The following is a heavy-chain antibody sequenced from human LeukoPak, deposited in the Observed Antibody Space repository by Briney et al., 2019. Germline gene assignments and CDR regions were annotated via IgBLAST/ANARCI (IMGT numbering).Heavy chain of an antibody. CDR3: ARVPVDYGGNPPRYYYSYGMDV. CDR2: IYHSGST. J-gene: IGHJ6*02. V-gene: IGHV4-59*12. CDR1: GGSISGDH. Sequence: SETLSLTCTVSGGSISGDHWNWIRQPPGKGLEWIGEIYHSGSTNYNPSLKSRVTISVDKSKNQFSLKLTSVTAADTAVYYCARVPVDYGGNPPRYYYSYGMDVWGQGTTVTVSS. D-gene: IGHD4-23*01.